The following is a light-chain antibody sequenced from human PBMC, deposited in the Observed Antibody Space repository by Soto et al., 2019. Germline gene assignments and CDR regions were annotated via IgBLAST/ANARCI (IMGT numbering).Light chain of an antibody. V-gene: IGKV3-11*01. J-gene: IGKJ3*01. Sequence: EIVLTQSPATLSLSPGERATLSCRASQSVSSYLAWYPQNTGQAPRLLIYDASNRATGIPARFSGSGSGTDFTLTISSLEPEDVAVYYCQQRSHWPTTFGPGNKVDIK. CDR3: QQRSHWPTT. CDR2: DAS. CDR1: QSVSSY.